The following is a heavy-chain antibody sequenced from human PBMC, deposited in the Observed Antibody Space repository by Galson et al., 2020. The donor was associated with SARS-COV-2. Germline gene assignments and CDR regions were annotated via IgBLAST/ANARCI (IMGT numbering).Heavy chain of an antibody. Sequence: GESLKISCAASGFTFRNFAMHWVRQAPGKGLEWVAIISYDENYKYADSVKGRFTISRDNSRNTLYLQMNNLQPEDTAFYYCAKETADYDSSNFDFWGQGTLVTVSS. D-gene: IGHD3-22*01. J-gene: IGHJ5*01. CDR3: AKETADYDSSNFDF. CDR1: GFTFRNFA. V-gene: IGHV3-30-3*01. CDR2: ISYDENYK.